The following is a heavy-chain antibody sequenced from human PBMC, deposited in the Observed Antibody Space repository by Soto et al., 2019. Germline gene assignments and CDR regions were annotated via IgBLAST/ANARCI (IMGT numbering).Heavy chain of an antibody. CDR3: ASLIAAAGPPHSPRYYYGMDV. V-gene: IGHV1-69*12. J-gene: IGHJ6*02. CDR2: IIPIFGTA. Sequence: QVQLVQYGADVKKPGSSVKVSCKAYGGTFSSYAISWVRQAPGQGLEWMGGIIPIFGTADYAQKFQGRVTITADESTSTAYMELSSLRSEDTAVYYCASLIAAAGPPHSPRYYYGMDVWGQGTTVTVSS. CDR1: GGTFSSYA. D-gene: IGHD6-13*01.